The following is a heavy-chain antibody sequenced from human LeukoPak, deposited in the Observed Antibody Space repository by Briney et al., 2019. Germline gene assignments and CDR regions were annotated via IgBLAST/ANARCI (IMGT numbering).Heavy chain of an antibody. Sequence: GGSLRLSCAASGFTFSSYSMNWVRQAPGKGLEWVSYTSSGSRTIYYADSVKGRFTMSRDNAKNSLYLQMNSLRAGDTAVYYCARESITGHRDFDYWGQGTLVTVSS. CDR3: ARESITGHRDFDY. J-gene: IGHJ4*02. D-gene: IGHD1-20*01. V-gene: IGHV3-48*01. CDR1: GFTFSSYS. CDR2: TSSGSRTI.